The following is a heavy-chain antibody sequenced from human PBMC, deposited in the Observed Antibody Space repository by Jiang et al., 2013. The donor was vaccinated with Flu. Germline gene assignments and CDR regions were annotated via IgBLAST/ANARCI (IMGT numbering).Heavy chain of an antibody. D-gene: IGHD4-17*01. CDR2: INHSGST. CDR1: GGSFSGYY. CDR3: ARLKKRWATVTTNYYYYGMDV. J-gene: IGHJ6*02. Sequence: LKPSETLSLTCAVYGGSFSGYYWSWIRQPPGKGLEWIGEINHSGSTNYNPSLKSRVTISVDTSKNQFSLKLSSVTAADTAVYYCARLKKRWATVTTNYYYYGMDVWGQGTTVTVSS. V-gene: IGHV4-34*01.